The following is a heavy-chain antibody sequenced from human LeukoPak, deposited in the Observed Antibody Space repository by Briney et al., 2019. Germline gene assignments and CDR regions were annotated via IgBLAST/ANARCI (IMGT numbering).Heavy chain of an antibody. CDR2: IYYSGST. J-gene: IGHJ4*02. Sequence: SETLSLTCTVSGGSISSYYWSWIRQPPGKGLEWIGYIYYSGSTNYNTSLKSRVTISVDTSKNQFSLKLSSVTAADTAVYYCARGLAATIAFDYWGQGTLVTVSS. D-gene: IGHD5-12*01. CDR1: GGSISSYY. CDR3: ARGLAATIAFDY. V-gene: IGHV4-59*01.